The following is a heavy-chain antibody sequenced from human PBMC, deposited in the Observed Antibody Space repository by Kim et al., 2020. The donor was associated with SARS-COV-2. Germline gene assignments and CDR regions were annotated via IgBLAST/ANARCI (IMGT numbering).Heavy chain of an antibody. D-gene: IGHD2-2*01. J-gene: IGHJ4*02. Sequence: GGSLRLSCAASGFTFSSYGMHWVRQAPGKGLEWVAVISYDGSNKYYADSVKGRFTISRDNSKNTLYLQMNSLRAEDTAVYYCAKEGDRYCSSTSCQDTDLPYYFDYWGQGTLVTVSS. CDR1: GFTFSSYG. CDR3: AKEGDRYCSSTSCQDTDLPYYFDY. CDR2: ISYDGSNK. V-gene: IGHV3-30*18.